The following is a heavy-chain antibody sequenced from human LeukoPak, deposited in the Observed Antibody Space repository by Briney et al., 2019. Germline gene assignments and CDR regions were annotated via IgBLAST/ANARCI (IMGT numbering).Heavy chain of an antibody. CDR2: ISSSSSI. CDR1: GFPFSRYT. V-gene: IGHV3-48*02. Sequence: GGSLRLSCAASGFPFSRYTMNWVRQAPGKGLEWVSYISSSSSIYYADSVKGRFTISRDNAENSLYLQMNSLRDEDTAVYYCARDTGGPDYWGQGTLVTVSS. CDR3: ARDTGGPDY. D-gene: IGHD3-16*01. J-gene: IGHJ4*02.